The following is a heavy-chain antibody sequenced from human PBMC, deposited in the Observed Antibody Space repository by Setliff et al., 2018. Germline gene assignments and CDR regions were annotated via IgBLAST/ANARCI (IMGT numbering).Heavy chain of an antibody. CDR1: GFTFSSYS. J-gene: IGHJ4*02. Sequence: GGSLRLSCAASGFTFSSYSMNWVRQAPGKGLEWVSSVSSSSYYIDYADSVKGRFTISRDNSKNTLYLQMNSLRAEDTAVYYCARAIAAAPDPDYWGQGTLVTVSS. V-gene: IGHV3-21*01. CDR2: VSSSSYYI. CDR3: ARAIAAAPDPDY. D-gene: IGHD6-13*01.